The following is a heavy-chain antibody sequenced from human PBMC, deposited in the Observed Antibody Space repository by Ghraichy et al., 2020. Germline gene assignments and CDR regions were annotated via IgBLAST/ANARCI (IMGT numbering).Heavy chain of an antibody. V-gene: IGHV3-43*02. Sequence: GESLNISCAASRFTFDDYDMHWVRQAPGKGLEWVSLIRGTGVYTYYADSVKGRFTISRDNIKNSLYLQMNSLRTEDTALYYCAKGGRWNDFDYWGQGTLVTVSS. CDR1: RFTFDDYD. CDR2: IRGTGVYT. D-gene: IGHD3-16*01. CDR3: AKGGRWNDFDY. J-gene: IGHJ4*02.